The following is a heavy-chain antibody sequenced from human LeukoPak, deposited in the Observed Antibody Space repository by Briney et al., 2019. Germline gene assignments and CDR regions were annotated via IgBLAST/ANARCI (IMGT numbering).Heavy chain of an antibody. J-gene: IGHJ6*02. CDR3: ARDLKYDILTGYYHYYGMDV. CDR2: ISAYNGNT. CDR1: GYTFTSYG. V-gene: IGHV1-18*01. D-gene: IGHD3-9*01. Sequence: GASVKVSCKASGYTFTSYGISWVRQAPGQGLEWMGWISAYNGNTNYAQKLQGRVTMTTDTSTSTAYMELRSLRSDDTAVYYCARDLKYDILTGYYHYYGMDVWGQGTTVTVSS.